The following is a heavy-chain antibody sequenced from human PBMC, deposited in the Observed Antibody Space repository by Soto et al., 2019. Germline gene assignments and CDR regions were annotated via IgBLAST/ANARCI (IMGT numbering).Heavy chain of an antibody. CDR3: ARHNGIAAAGEPYYFDY. Sequence: SQTLSLTCTVSGGSISSSSYYWGWIRQPPGKGLEWIGSIYYSGSTYYNPSLKSRVTISVDTSKNQFSLKLSSVTAADTAVYYCARHNGIAAAGEPYYFDYWGQGTLVTVSS. CDR1: GGSISSSSYY. V-gene: IGHV4-39*01. J-gene: IGHJ4*02. D-gene: IGHD6-13*01. CDR2: IYYSGST.